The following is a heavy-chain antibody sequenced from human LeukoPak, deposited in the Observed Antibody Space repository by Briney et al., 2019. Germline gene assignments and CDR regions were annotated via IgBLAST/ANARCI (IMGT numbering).Heavy chain of an antibody. D-gene: IGHD2-15*01. CDR1: GFTFDDYA. CDR2: ISDTGNT. Sequence: GGSLRLSCAASGFTFDDYAMSWVRQAPGKGLEWVSSISDTGNTYHADSVKGRFTISRDSSKNTLFLQMNRLRPEDAAVYYCAKAPVTTCRGAFCYPFDYWGLGTLVTVSS. CDR3: AKAPVTTCRGAFCYPFDY. V-gene: IGHV3-23*01. J-gene: IGHJ4*02.